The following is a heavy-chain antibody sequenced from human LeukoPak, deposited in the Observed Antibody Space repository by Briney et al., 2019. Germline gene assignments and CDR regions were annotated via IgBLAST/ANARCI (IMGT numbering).Heavy chain of an antibody. Sequence: TSETLSLTCAVYGGSVSGYYWSWIRQPPGKGLEWIGEINHSGSTNYNPSLKSRVTISVDMSKDQFSLKLGSVTAADTAVYYCARGPPADYYDRSGFYPCFDYWGQGALVTVS. V-gene: IGHV4-34*01. D-gene: IGHD3-22*01. CDR1: GGSVSGYY. CDR2: INHSGST. CDR3: ARGPPADYYDRSGFYPCFDY. J-gene: IGHJ4*02.